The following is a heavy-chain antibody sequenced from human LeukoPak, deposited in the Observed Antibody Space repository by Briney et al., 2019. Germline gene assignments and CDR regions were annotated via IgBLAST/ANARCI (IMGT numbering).Heavy chain of an antibody. CDR1: GGPTTSYY. V-gene: IGHV4-59*01. J-gene: IGHJ4*02. CDR3: ARDTSGYRRGSFDY. D-gene: IGHD3-22*01. Sequence: SETLSLTCTVSGGPTTSYYWSWIRQPPGKGLEWIGYIYYSGSTNYNPSLKSRDTISVDTSKNQFSLKLSSLTAADTAVYYCARDTSGYRRGSFDYWGQGTLVTVSS. CDR2: IYYSGST.